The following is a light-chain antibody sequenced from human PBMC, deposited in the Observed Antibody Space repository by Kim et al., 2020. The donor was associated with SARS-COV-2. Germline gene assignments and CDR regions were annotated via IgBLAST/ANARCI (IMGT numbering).Light chain of an antibody. CDR1: SLRNYY. CDR3: SSRDSTGDHVV. CDR2: GKY. J-gene: IGLJ3*02. Sequence: ALGQTVRLTCQGDSLRNYYATWYQQRPGQAPTLVLYGKYDRPSGIPDRFSGSAPGNTASLTITGAQAEDEADYYCSSRDSTGDHVVFGGGTQLTVL. V-gene: IGLV3-19*01.